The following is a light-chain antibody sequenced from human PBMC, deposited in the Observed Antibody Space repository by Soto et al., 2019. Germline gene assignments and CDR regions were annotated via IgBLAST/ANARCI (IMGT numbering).Light chain of an antibody. V-gene: IGLV2-14*01. Sequence: QSALTQPASVSGSPGQSITISCTGTSSDVGVYNYVSWYQQHPGKAPKLMIYDVSNRPSGVSNRFSGSKSGNTASLTISGLQAEDEADYYCSSYTSSSTYVFGTGTKLTAL. J-gene: IGLJ1*01. CDR3: SSYTSSSTYV. CDR1: SSDVGVYNY. CDR2: DVS.